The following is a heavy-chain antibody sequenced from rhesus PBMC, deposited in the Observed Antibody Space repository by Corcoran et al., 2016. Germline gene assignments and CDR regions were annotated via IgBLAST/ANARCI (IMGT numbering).Heavy chain of an antibody. J-gene: IGHJ6*01. Sequence: QVQLQETGPTVVKPSETLSLTCAVSGGSIRSGNWWTWIRQSPGKGLEWIGGIYGSGWSTEYNPSLKSRVTHCKDTSKNQFSRELRSVTAADSSIFYCARGNYVNGLDSWGQGVVVTVSS. CDR2: IYGSGWST. V-gene: IGHV4-93*01. D-gene: IGHD4-17*01. CDR3: ARGNYVNGLDS. CDR1: GGSIRSGNW.